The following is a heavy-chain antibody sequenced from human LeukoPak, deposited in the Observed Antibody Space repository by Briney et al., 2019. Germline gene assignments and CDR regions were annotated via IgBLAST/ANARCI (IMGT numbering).Heavy chain of an antibody. CDR3: ARQPARHFDY. V-gene: IGHV3-21*01. Sequence: GGSLRLFCAASGFTFSSYSMNWVRQAPGKGLEWVSSISSSSSYIYYADSVKGRFTISRDNAKNSLYLQMNSLRAEDTAVYYCARQPARHFDYWGQGTLVTVSS. CDR2: ISSSSSYI. CDR1: GFTFSSYS. J-gene: IGHJ4*02.